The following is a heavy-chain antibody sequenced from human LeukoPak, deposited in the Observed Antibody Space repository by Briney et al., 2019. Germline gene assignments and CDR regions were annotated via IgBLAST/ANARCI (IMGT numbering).Heavy chain of an antibody. CDR1: GYSFSNYW. V-gene: IGHV5-51*01. Sequence: GESLKISCKGSGYSFSNYWIGWVRQMPGKGLEWMGIIFPGDSDTRYSPSFQGQVTISADMSISTAYLQWSSLKASDTAMYYCARQMEGGYGGLHYWGQGTLVTVSS. CDR3: ARQMEGGYGGLHY. CDR2: IFPGDSDT. D-gene: IGHD4-23*01. J-gene: IGHJ4*02.